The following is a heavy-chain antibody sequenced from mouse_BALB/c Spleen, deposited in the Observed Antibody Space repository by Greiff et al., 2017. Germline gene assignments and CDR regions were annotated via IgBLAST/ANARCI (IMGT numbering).Heavy chain of an antibody. V-gene: IGHV5-6-5*01. J-gene: IGHJ4*01. CDR1: GFTFSSYA. CDR2: ISSGGST. Sequence: EVMLVESGGGLVKPGGSLKLSCAASGFTFSSYAMSWVRQTPEKRLEWVASISSGGSTYYPDSVKGRFTISRDNARNILYLQMSSLRSEDTAMYYCARGGDYYYAMDYWGQGTSVTVSS. CDR3: ARGGDYYYAMDY.